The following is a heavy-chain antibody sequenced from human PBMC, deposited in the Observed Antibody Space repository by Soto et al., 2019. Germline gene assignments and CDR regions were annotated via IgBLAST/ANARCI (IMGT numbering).Heavy chain of an antibody. V-gene: IGHV3-11*01. J-gene: IGHJ1*01. CDR3: ASAHGGEYFQH. CDR2: ISSSGPTM. Sequence: QVQLVESGGGLVKPGGSLRLSCAASGFTFSDYYMSWIRQAPGKGLEWVSYISSSGPTMYYADSVKGRFTISRDNAKNSLYLQMNSLRAADAAVYSGASAHGGEYFQHWGQGTLVTVSS. CDR1: GFTFSDYY. D-gene: IGHD3-10*01.